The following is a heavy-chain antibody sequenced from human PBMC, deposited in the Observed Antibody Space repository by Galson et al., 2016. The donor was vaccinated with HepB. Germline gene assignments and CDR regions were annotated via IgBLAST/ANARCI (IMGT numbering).Heavy chain of an antibody. CDR1: VFTFSSYS. CDR2: ISSSSSYI. Sequence: SLRLSCAASVFTFSSYSMNWVRQAPGKGLEWVSSISSSSSYIYYADSVKGRFTISRDNAKNSLYLQMNSLRAEDTAVYYCARAVSWDYGDYAGYWGQGTLVTVSS. CDR3: ARAVSWDYGDYAGY. D-gene: IGHD4-17*01. V-gene: IGHV3-21*01. J-gene: IGHJ4*02.